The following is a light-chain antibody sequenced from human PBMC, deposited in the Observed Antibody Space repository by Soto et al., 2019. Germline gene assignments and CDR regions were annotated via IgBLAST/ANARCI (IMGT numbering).Light chain of an antibody. V-gene: IGKV3-20*01. J-gene: IGKJ3*01. CDR2: GAS. CDR3: QHYGHSPFT. Sequence: EIVLTQSPGTLSLSPGERVTLSCRASQSVSSNYLTWYQQKPGQAPRLLIYGASSRATGIPDRFSGSGSGADSTLTISRRQIYDFAVSYCQHYGHSPFTFGPGTKVDIK. CDR1: QSVSSNY.